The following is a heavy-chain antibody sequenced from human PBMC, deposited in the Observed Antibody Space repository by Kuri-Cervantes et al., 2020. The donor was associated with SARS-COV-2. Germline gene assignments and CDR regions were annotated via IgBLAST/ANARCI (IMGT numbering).Heavy chain of an antibody. J-gene: IGHJ3*02. CDR2: IYYSGST. CDR3: ARSCPITIFGVVTDAFDI. CDR1: GGSISSGDYY. D-gene: IGHD3-3*01. V-gene: IGHV4-30-4*08. Sequence: LRLSCTVSGGSISSGDYYWSWIRQPPGKGLEWIGYIYYSGSTYYNPSLKSRVTISVDTSKNQSSLKLSSVTAADTAVYYCARSCPITIFGVVTDAFDIWGQGTMVTVSS.